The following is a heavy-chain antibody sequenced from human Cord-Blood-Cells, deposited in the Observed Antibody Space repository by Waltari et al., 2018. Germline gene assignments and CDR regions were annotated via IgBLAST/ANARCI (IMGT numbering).Heavy chain of an antibody. CDR1: GYSCTRYC. Sequence: EVQLVQSGAEVKKPGESLKISCTGSGYSCTRYCIGWVRQMPGQGLEWMGIIFPGDSDTRYSPSFQGQVTISANKSISTAYLQWSSLKASDTAMYYCARFLYSSSSEWYFDLWGRGTLVTVSS. CDR3: ARFLYSSSSEWYFDL. D-gene: IGHD6-6*01. V-gene: IGHV5-51*01. CDR2: IFPGDSDT. J-gene: IGHJ2*01.